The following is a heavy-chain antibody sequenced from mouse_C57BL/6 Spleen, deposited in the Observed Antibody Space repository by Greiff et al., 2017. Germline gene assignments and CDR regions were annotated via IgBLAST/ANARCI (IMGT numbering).Heavy chain of an antibody. CDR1: GYAFTNYL. J-gene: IGHJ2*01. CDR3: ARGGSNFDFDY. Sequence: VHLVESGAELVRPGPSVKVSCKASGYAFTNYLTAWVKQRPGQGLEWIGVINPGSGGTNYNEKFKGKATLTADKSSSTAYMQLSSLTSEESAVYFSARGGSNFDFDYWGQSTTLTVAS. V-gene: IGHV1-54*01. CDR2: INPGSGGT. D-gene: IGHD2-5*01.